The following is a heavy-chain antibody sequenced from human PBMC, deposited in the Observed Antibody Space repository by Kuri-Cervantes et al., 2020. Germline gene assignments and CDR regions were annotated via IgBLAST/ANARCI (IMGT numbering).Heavy chain of an antibody. CDR1: GYTFTSYG. V-gene: IGHV1-18*01. CDR3: ARAKSNDFWSGYYNYYYYGMDV. D-gene: IGHD3-3*01. CDR2: ISAYNAKT. J-gene: IGHJ6*02. Sequence: ASVKVSCKASGYTFTSYGISWVRQAPGQGLEWMGWISAYNAKTNYAQKLQGRVTMTTDTSTTTAYMELRSLRSEDTAVYYCARAKSNDFWSGYYNYYYYGMDVWGQGTTVTVSS.